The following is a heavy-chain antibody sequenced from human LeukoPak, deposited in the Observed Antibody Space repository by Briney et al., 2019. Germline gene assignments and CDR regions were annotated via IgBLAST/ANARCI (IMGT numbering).Heavy chain of an antibody. CDR1: GYTFSIYG. Sequence: ASVKVSCKASGYTFSIYGFSWVRQAPGQGLEWMGWISAYNGNTNYAQKFQGRVTMTTDTSTSTAHMELRSLTSDDTAVYYCARRAGAYSHPYDYWGQGTLVTVSS. J-gene: IGHJ4*02. CDR3: ARRAGAYSHPYDY. D-gene: IGHD4/OR15-4a*01. V-gene: IGHV1-18*01. CDR2: ISAYNGNT.